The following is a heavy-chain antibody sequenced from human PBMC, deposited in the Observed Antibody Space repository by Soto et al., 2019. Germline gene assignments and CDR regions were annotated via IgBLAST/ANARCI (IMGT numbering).Heavy chain of an antibody. Sequence: SETLSLTCTVSGGSISSYYWSWIRQPPGKGLEWIGYIYYSGSTNYNPSLKSRVTISVDTSKNQFSLKLSSVTAADTAVYYCARVVGYYDSSGYYSDWGQGTLVTVSS. D-gene: IGHD3-22*01. J-gene: IGHJ4*02. CDR1: GGSISSYY. V-gene: IGHV4-59*01. CDR2: IYYSGST. CDR3: ARVVGYYDSSGYYSD.